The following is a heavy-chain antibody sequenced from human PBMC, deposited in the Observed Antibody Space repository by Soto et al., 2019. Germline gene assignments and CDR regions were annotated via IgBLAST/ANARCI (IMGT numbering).Heavy chain of an antibody. CDR1: GFMFSDYW. J-gene: IGHJ4*02. D-gene: IGHD3-22*01. CDR2: IKSDGSSI. Sequence: GGSLRLSCAASGFMFSDYWMHWVRQAPGKGLVWVSRIKSDGSSISHADSVKGRFTISRDNAKNTLYLQMNSLKTEDTAVYYCTTDPVTMIVVVPSSGWGQGTLVTVSS. V-gene: IGHV3-74*01. CDR3: TTDPVTMIVVVPSSG.